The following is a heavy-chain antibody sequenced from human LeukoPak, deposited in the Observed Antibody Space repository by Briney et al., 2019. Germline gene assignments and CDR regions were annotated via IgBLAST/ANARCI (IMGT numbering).Heavy chain of an antibody. Sequence: ASVKVSCKASGYTFTGYYMHWVRQAPGQGLEWMGWINPNSGGTNYAQKFQGRVTMTRDTSISTAYMELSRLRSDDTAVYYCARGPVSRYCSGGGCYGAYYYGMDVWGQGTTVTVSS. CDR3: ARGPVSRYCSGGGCYGAYYYGMDV. CDR2: INPNSGGT. CDR1: GYTFTGYY. J-gene: IGHJ6*02. V-gene: IGHV1-2*02. D-gene: IGHD2-15*01.